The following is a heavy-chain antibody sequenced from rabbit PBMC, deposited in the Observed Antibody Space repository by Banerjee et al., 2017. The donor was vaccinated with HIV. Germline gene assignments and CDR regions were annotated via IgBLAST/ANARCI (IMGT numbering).Heavy chain of an antibody. CDR1: GFSFSSSYW. Sequence: QSLEESGGDLVKPGASLTLTCTASGFSFSSSYWICWVRQAPGKGLEWGACIYTSSGTTYYASWAKGRFTISKTSSTTVTLQMTSLTAADTATYFCERGVAMTRLDLWGPGTLVTVS. CDR3: ERGVAMTRLDL. CDR2: IYTSSGTT. J-gene: IGHJ3*01. V-gene: IGHV1S40*01. D-gene: IGHD4-1*01.